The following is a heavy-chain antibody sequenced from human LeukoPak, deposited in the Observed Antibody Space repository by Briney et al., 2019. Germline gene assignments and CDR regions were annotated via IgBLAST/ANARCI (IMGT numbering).Heavy chain of an antibody. CDR3: TTADSSGRFLIDY. CDR1: GFTFSNAW. J-gene: IGHJ4*02. CDR2: IKSKTDGGTA. D-gene: IGHD3-22*01. V-gene: IGHV3-15*07. Sequence: GGSLRLSCAASGFTFSNAWMNWVRQAPGKGLEWVGRIKSKTDGGTADYAAPVKGRFTISRDDSKNTLYLQMNSLKTEDTAVYYCTTADSSGRFLIDYWGQGTLVTVSS.